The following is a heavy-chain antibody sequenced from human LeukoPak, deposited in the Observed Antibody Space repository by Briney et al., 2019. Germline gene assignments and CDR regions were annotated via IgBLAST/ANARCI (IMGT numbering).Heavy chain of an antibody. CDR1: GGSISTYY. D-gene: IGHD2-2*01. Sequence: SETLSLTCTVSGGSISTYYWSWIRQPAGKGLEWIGRIHSSGTTHYNPSLRSRVTLSIDTSKNKCSLQLSSVTAADTAVYYCGRLNLPAVSGAFDYWGQGTLVTVSS. CDR3: GRLNLPAVSGAFDY. V-gene: IGHV4-4*07. J-gene: IGHJ4*02. CDR2: IHSSGTT.